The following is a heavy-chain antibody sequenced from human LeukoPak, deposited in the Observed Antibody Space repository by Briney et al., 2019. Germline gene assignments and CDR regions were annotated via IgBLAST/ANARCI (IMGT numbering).Heavy chain of an antibody. J-gene: IGHJ4*02. CDR1: GFNFNIYS. CDR2: ISIEGNSV. Sequence: GGSLRLSCEVTGFNFNIYSMNWVRQAPGKGLEWISYISIEGNSVYYAVSVRGRFTISRDNGKSSLYLQMRSLRAADTAVYYCASGPGLDYWGQGTLVTVSS. CDR3: ASGPGLDY. V-gene: IGHV3-48*01.